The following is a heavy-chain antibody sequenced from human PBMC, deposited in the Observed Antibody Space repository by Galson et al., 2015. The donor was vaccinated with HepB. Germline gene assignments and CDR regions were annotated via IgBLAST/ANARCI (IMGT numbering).Heavy chain of an antibody. CDR1: GFTFSGSG. CDR2: IRNRANNYAT. CDR3: TRPGYGSSWFLDYSYGMDI. J-gene: IGHJ6*02. V-gene: IGHV3-73*01. D-gene: IGHD6-13*01. Sequence: SLRLSCAASGFTFSGSGIHWVRLASGKGLEWVGRIRNRANNYATAYAASVRGRFTVSRDDSKNTAYLQMNSLKTEDTADYYCTRPGYGSSWFLDYSYGMDIWGQGTTVIVS.